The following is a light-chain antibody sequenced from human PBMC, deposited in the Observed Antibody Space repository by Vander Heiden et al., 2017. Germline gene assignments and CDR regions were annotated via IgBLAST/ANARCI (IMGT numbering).Light chain of an antibody. CDR1: VLAKKY. CDR3: YSAADNNLV. J-gene: IGLJ2*01. CDR2: KDR. Sequence: SYELTQPSSVSVSPGQTARINCSGDVLAKKYARWVQAKPAQAPLLVIDKDRERPSGIPELFSGSSSGTTVTLTISGAQVDDEADYYCYSAADNNLVFGGGTKLTVL. V-gene: IGLV3-27*01.